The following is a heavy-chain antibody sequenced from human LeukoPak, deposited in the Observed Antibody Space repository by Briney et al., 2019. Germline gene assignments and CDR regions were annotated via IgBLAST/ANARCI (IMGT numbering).Heavy chain of an antibody. Sequence: GGSLRLSCAASGFTFSTYAMSWVRQAPGKGLEWVSGISGSGATTYYADSAKGRFTISRDNSKNTLYVQMNSLRAEDTAVYYCAKSVGIIRRGAFDIWGQGTIVTVSS. D-gene: IGHD3-10*01. CDR1: GFTFSTYA. CDR3: AKSVGIIRRGAFDI. CDR2: ISGSGATT. J-gene: IGHJ3*02. V-gene: IGHV3-23*01.